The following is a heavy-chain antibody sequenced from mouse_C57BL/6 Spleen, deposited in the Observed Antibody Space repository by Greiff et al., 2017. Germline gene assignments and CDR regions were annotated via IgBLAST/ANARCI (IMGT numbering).Heavy chain of an antibody. Sequence: VQLQQSGAELVKPGASVKISCKASGYAFSSYGVNWVKQRPGKGLEWLGQIYPGGGETNYNGKFKGNATLTADKSSSTTYMQLSSLTSEDSAVYFCARYDGNHWYFDVWGTGTTVTVSS. D-gene: IGHD2-1*01. CDR3: ARYDGNHWYFDV. J-gene: IGHJ1*03. CDR1: GYAFSSYG. V-gene: IGHV1-80*01. CDR2: IYPGGGET.